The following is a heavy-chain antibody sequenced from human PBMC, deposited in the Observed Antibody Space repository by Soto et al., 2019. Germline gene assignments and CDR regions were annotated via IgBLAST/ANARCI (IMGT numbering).Heavy chain of an antibody. CDR2: ISSSGSTI. CDR1: GFTFSSYE. V-gene: IGHV3-48*03. D-gene: IGHD1-7*01. Sequence: GGSLRLSCAASGFTFSSYEMNWVRQAPGKGLEWVSYISSSGSTIYYADSVTGRFTISRDNAKNSLYLQMNSLRAEDTAVYYCAREKLTPFDYWGQGTLVTVSS. J-gene: IGHJ4*02. CDR3: AREKLTPFDY.